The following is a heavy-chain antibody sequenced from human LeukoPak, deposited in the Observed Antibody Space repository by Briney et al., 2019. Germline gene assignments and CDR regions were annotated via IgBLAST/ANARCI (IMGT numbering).Heavy chain of an antibody. D-gene: IGHD1-26*01. CDR2: IGGYNGNT. CDR3: ARESRESFDH. CDR1: GYTFTSYG. V-gene: IGHV1-18*01. J-gene: IGHJ4*02. Sequence: GASVKVSCKASGYTFTSYGISWVRQAPGQGLEWMGWIGGYNGNTYYEEKLQGRVTMIFDTSTGTAYMELRSLRSDDTAVYYCARESRESFDHWGQGTLVTVSS.